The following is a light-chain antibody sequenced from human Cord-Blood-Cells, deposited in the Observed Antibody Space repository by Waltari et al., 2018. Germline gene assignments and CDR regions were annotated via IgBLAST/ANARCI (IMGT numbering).Light chain of an antibody. V-gene: IGLV2-11*01. CDR3: CSYAGSYTFYV. Sequence: QSALTQPRSVSGSPGQSVTISCTGTSSDVGGYNYVSWYQQHPGKSPKPMIYDVSKRPSGVPDRFSGSKSGNTASLTISGLRAEDEADYYCCSYAGSYTFYVFGTGTKVTVL. CDR1: SSDVGGYNY. CDR2: DVS. J-gene: IGLJ1*01.